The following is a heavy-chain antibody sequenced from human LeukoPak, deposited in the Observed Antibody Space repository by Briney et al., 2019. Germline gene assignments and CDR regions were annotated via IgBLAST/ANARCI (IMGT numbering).Heavy chain of an antibody. Sequence: SETLSLTCTVSGGSFSSSSYSWAGSARPQGRGWSGLGVSNGGSTYYNPSLKSRVTISVDTSKNQFSLKLSSVTAADTAVYYCARPNPYCSSTSCSFDYWGQGTLVTVSS. CDR3: ARPNPYCSSTSCSFDY. D-gene: IGHD2-2*01. V-gene: IGHV4-39*01. J-gene: IGHJ4*02. CDR2: SNGGST. CDR1: GGSFSSSSYS.